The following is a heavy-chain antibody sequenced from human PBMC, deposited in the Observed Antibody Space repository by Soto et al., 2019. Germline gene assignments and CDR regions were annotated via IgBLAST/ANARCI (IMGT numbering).Heavy chain of an antibody. CDR1: GFTFSNYA. Sequence: EVQLLDSGGGLVQPGGSLRLSCAASGFTFSNYAMTWVRQGPGKGLEWVSGISGSGGRSYYADSVKGRFTISRDNSKSTLYLQRNRLRAEDSAVYYCAKAYFVWSSEKPYYFDYWGQGTLVTVSS. CDR2: ISGSGGRS. V-gene: IGHV3-23*01. D-gene: IGHD3-16*01. J-gene: IGHJ4*02. CDR3: AKAYFVWSSEKPYYFDY.